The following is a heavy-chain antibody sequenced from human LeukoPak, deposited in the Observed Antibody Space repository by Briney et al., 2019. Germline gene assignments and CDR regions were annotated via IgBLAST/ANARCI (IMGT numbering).Heavy chain of an antibody. J-gene: IGHJ2*01. CDR1: GGSISSSSYY. CDR2: IYYSGST. D-gene: IGHD6-13*01. Sequence: SETLSLTCTVSGGSISSSSYYWGWIRQPPGKGLEWIGSIYYSGSTCYNPSLKSRVTISVDTSKNQFSLKLSSVTAADTAVYYCARRSIAAAGTDWYFDLWGRGTLVTVSS. CDR3: ARRSIAAAGTDWYFDL. V-gene: IGHV4-39*01.